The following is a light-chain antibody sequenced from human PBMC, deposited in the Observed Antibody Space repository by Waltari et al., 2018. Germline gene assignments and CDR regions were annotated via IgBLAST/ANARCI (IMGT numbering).Light chain of an antibody. CDR3: QHYVRLPVT. Sequence: EIVLTQSPGTLSLSPGESAPLSGRASQSVSRTLAWYQPKPGQSPRLLIYGASTKATGIPDRFSGSGSGTDFSLTISWLEPEDFAVYYCQHYVRLPVTFGQGTKVEIK. CDR2: GAS. J-gene: IGKJ1*01. CDR1: QSVSRT. V-gene: IGKV3-20*01.